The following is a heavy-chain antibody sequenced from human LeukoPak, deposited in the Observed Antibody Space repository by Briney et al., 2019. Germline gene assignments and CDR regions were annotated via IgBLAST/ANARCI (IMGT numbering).Heavy chain of an antibody. CDR2: ISSSSSYI. CDR3: ARDGWRYSSGWDSFDY. CDR1: GFTFSSYS. D-gene: IGHD6-19*01. J-gene: IGHJ4*02. V-gene: IGHV3-21*01. Sequence: PGGSLRLSCAASGFTFSSYSMNWVRQAPGKGLEWVSSISSSSSYIYYADSVKGRFTISRDNAKNSLYLQMNSLRAEDTAVYYCARDGWRYSSGWDSFDYWGQGTLVTVSS.